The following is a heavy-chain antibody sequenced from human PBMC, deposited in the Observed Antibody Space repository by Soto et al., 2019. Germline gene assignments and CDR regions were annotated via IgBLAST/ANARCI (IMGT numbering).Heavy chain of an antibody. D-gene: IGHD1-7*01. CDR1: GGTFSSYA. J-gene: IGHJ4*02. V-gene: IGHV1-69*13. CDR3: ARDRTGTLDLDY. Sequence: ASVKVSSKASGGTFSSYAICWVRQAPGQGLEWMGGIIPIFGTANYAQKFQGRVTITADESTSTAYMELSSLRSEDTAVYYCARDRTGTLDLDYWGQGTLVTVSS. CDR2: IIPIFGTA.